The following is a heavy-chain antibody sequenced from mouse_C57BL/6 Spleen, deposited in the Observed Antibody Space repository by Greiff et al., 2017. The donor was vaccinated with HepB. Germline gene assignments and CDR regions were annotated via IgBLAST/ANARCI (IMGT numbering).Heavy chain of an antibody. CDR2: ISYDGSN. Sequence: EVHLVESGPGLVKPSQSLSLTCSVTGYSITSGYYWNWIRQFPGNKLEWMGYISYDGSNNYNPSLKNRISITRDTSKNQFFLKLNSVTTEDTATYDCARGDWVFDYWGQGTTLTVSS. J-gene: IGHJ2*01. CDR3: ARGDWVFDY. V-gene: IGHV3-6*01. D-gene: IGHD4-1*01. CDR1: GYSITSGYY.